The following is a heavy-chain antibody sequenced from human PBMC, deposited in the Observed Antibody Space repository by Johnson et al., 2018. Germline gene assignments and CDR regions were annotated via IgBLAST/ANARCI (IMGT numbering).Heavy chain of an antibody. V-gene: IGHV3-64*01. CDR3: ARDISGYNYEYFQH. CDR1: GFTFCTYA. J-gene: IGHJ1*01. D-gene: IGHD3-22*01. Sequence: VQLVESGGGLVQPGGSLRLSCAASGFTFCTYAMHWVRQAPGKGLEYVSTISRTGDSTHYGNAGKGRFTISRDNPKNTLYLQMGSLRAEDMAVYYCARDISGYNYEYFQHWGQGTLVTVSS. CDR2: ISRTGDST.